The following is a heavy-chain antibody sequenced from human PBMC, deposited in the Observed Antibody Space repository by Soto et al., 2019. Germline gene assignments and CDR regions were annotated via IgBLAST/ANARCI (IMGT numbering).Heavy chain of an antibody. CDR2: ISWNSGSI. D-gene: IGHD3-22*01. J-gene: IGHJ4*02. CDR1: GFTFDDYV. V-gene: IGHV3-9*01. Sequence: GGSLRLSCAASGFTFDDYVMHWVRQVPGKGLEWVSSISWNSGSIDYADSVKGRFTISRDNAKNSLYLQMNSLRTEDTALYYCAKTFFYDRTYYFDYWGLGTLVTVSS. CDR3: AKTFFYDRTYYFDY.